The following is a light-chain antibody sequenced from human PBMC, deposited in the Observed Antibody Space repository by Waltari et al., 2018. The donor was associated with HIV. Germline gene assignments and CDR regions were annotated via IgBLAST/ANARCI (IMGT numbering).Light chain of an antibody. CDR1: HSISSN. Sequence: EVVLTQSPGTLSESQGERDTLSYRSIHSISSNLAWYQQKPGQAPRLLLYEASTGATGVPARFIGSGFGTDFTLIITSLQFEDVAVYYCQQYNNWPRTFGQGTKVEF. CDR2: EAS. J-gene: IGKJ1*01. V-gene: IGKV3-15*01. CDR3: QQYNNWPRT.